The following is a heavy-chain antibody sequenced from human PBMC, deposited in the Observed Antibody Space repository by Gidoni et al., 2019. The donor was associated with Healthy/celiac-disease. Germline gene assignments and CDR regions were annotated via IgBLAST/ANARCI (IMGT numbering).Heavy chain of an antibody. V-gene: IGHV4-34*01. CDR1: GGSFSGYY. D-gene: IGHD3-10*01. Sequence: QVQLQQWGAGLLKPSETLSLTCAVYGGSFSGYYWSWIRQPPRKGLEWIGEINHSGSTNYNPSLKSRVTISVDTSKNQFSLKLSSVTAADTAVYYCARGQYYYGSGSYHNPYGMDVWGQGTTVTVSS. CDR3: ARGQYYYGSGSYHNPYGMDV. CDR2: INHSGST. J-gene: IGHJ6*02.